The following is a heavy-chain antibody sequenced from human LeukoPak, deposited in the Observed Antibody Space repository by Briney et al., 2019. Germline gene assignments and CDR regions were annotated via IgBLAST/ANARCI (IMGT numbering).Heavy chain of an antibody. CDR2: IYYSGST. D-gene: IGHD3-22*01. V-gene: IGHV4-59*01. CDR3: ARDVRGYYLY. J-gene: IGHJ4*02. Sequence: PSETLSLTCTVSGGSISRYYWSWIRQPPGKGLEWIGYIYYSGSTNYNPSLKSRVTISVDTSKNQFSLKLSSVTAADTAVYYCARDVRGYYLYWGQGTLVTVSS. CDR1: GGSISRYY.